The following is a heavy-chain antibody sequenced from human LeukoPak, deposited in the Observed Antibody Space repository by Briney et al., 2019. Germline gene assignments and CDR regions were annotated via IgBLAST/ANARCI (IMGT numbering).Heavy chain of an antibody. CDR2: TYYRSKWYN. Sequence: SQTLSLTCAISGDSVSSNSAAWNWIRQSPSRGLEWLGRTYYRSKWYNDYAVSMKSRITIDPDTSKDQFSLQLNSVTPEDTAVYYCARDAGSGWSSFDYWGQGTLVTVSS. J-gene: IGHJ4*02. V-gene: IGHV6-1*01. CDR3: ARDAGSGWSSFDY. D-gene: IGHD6-19*01. CDR1: GDSVSSNSAA.